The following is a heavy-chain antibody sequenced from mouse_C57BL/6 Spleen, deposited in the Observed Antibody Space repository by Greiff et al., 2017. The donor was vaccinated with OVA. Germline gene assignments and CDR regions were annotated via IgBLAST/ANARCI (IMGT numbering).Heavy chain of an antibody. V-gene: IGHV6-3*01. CDR3: TYYDYAFAY. CDR2: IRLKSDNYAT. Sequence: EVKLMESGGGLVQPGGSMKLSCVASGFTFSNYWMNWVRQSPEKGLEWVAQIRLKSDNYATHYAESVKGRFTISRDDSKSSVYLQMNNLRAEDTGIYYCTYYDYAFAYWGQGTLVTVSA. J-gene: IGHJ3*01. D-gene: IGHD2-4*01. CDR1: GFTFSNYW.